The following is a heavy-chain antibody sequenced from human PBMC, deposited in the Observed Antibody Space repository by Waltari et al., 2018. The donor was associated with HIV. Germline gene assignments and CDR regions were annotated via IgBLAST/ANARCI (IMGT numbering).Heavy chain of an antibody. Sequence: QLQLQESGPGLVKPSETLSLTCTVSGGSISSSSYYWGWIRQPPGKGLEWIGSIDYSGSTYYNPSLKSRVTISVDTSKNQFSLKLSSVTAADTAVYYCASHNVEMATFDYWGQGTLVTVSS. CDR1: GGSISSSSYY. CDR2: IDYSGST. V-gene: IGHV4-39*01. J-gene: IGHJ4*02. CDR3: ASHNVEMATFDY. D-gene: IGHD5-12*01.